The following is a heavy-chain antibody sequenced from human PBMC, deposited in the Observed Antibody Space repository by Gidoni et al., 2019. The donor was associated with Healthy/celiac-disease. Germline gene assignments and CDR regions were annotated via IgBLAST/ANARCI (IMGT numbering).Heavy chain of an antibody. CDR2: IYTSGST. D-gene: IGHD4-17*01. V-gene: IGHV4-61*02. J-gene: IGHJ4*02. CDR3: AREDYGDSFDY. Sequence: QVQLQESGPGLVKPSQTLSLTCTVSGGSISSGSYYWSWIRQPAGKGLEWIGRIYTSGSTNYNPSLKSRVTISVDTSKNQFSLKLSSVTAADTAVYYCAREDYGDSFDYWGQGTLVTVSS. CDR1: GGSISSGSYY.